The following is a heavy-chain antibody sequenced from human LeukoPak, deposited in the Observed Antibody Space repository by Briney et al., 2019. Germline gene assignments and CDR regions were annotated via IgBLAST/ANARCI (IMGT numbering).Heavy chain of an antibody. V-gene: IGHV1-69*01. CDR1: GGTFSSYA. J-gene: IGHJ4*02. Sequence: SVKVSCKASGGTFSSYAISWVRQAPGQGLEWMGGIIPIFGTANYAQKFQGRVTITADESTSTVYMELSSLRSEDTAVYYCARGSLASRSSSWDLEGTWGQGTLVTVSS. CDR3: ARGSLASRSSSWDLEGT. D-gene: IGHD6-13*01. CDR2: IIPIFGTA.